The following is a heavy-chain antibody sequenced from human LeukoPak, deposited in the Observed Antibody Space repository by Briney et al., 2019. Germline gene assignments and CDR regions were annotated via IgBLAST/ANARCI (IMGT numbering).Heavy chain of an antibody. J-gene: IGHJ5*02. V-gene: IGHV3-30*03. CDR3: ARDNWGGSYP. CDR2: ISYDGSNR. Sequence: PGGSLRLSCAASGFTFSSYGMHWVRQAPGKGLEWVAVISYDGSNRYYADFVKGRFTISRDNAKNSLYLQMNSLRAEDTAVYYCARDNWGGSYPWGQGTLVTVSS. D-gene: IGHD3-16*01. CDR1: GFTFSSYG.